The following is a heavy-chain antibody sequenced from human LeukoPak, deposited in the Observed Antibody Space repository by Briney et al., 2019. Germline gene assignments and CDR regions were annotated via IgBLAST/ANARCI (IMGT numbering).Heavy chain of an antibody. CDR2: IIPIFGTA. V-gene: IGHV1-69*01. Sequence: SVKVSGKASGGTVSSYAISWVRQAPGQGLEWMGGIIPIFGTANYAQKFQGRVTITADASTSTDYMQLSSLRSEDTAVYYCASSGYSSSWYYFDYWGQGTLVTVSS. CDR3: ASSGYSSSWYYFDY. D-gene: IGHD6-13*01. J-gene: IGHJ4*02. CDR1: GGTVSSYA.